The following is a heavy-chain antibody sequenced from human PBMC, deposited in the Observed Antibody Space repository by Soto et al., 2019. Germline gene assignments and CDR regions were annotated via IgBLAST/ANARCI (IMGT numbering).Heavy chain of an antibody. Sequence: SVKRSCAASGFIFSTYCMHWVLQAPGNGLEWVAVIPYDGGNKYYADSVKCRFTISRDNSKDTLILQMNSLRAEDTAVYYCAKILGYCSSSSCSKDYYYYYGLDVWGLGTPVTGSS. CDR2: IPYDGGNK. J-gene: IGHJ6*01. CDR1: GFIFSTYC. D-gene: IGHD2-2*01. V-gene: IGHV3-30*18. CDR3: AKILGYCSSSSCSKDYYYYYGLDV.